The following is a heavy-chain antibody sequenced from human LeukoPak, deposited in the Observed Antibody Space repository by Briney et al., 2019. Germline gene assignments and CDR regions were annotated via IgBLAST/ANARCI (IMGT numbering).Heavy chain of an antibody. CDR2: TNHSGST. Sequence: SETLSLTCAVYGGSFSGYYWSWIRQPPGKGLEWIGETNHSGSTNYNPSLKSRVTISVDTSKNQFSLKLSSVTAADTAVYYCARGRLGSRITMVRGFDPWGQGTLVTVSS. CDR3: ARGRLGSRITMVRGFDP. J-gene: IGHJ5*02. CDR1: GGSFSGYY. D-gene: IGHD3-10*01. V-gene: IGHV4-34*01.